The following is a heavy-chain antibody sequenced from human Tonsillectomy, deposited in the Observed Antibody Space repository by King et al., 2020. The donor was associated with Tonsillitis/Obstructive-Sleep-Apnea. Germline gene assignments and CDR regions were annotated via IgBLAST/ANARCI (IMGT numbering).Heavy chain of an antibody. CDR1: GFSLSTSGVG. V-gene: IGHV2-5*01. D-gene: IGHD4-17*01. J-gene: IGHJ6*04. CDR2: IYWYDDE. Sequence: TLKESGPTLVKPTQTLTLTCTFSGFSLSTSGVGVVWIRQPPGKALEWLALIYWYDDERYIPSLRSRLTITKDTSKNQVVLTMTNMDPVDTATYYCAHELLRSPGDVWGKGTTVTVSS. CDR3: AHELLRSPGDV.